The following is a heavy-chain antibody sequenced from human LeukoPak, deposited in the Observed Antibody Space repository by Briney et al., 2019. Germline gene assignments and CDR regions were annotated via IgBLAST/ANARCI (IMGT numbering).Heavy chain of an antibody. CDR1: GYSICSGYY. Sequence: ETLSLSCADPGYSICSGYYWAWFRQPPGKGLEWIGSIYLIGNTYYNPSLKSRVTISVDTSKIQFSLKRSSVTAADTAVYYCARDHGAAAGPVYWGQGTLVTVSS. V-gene: IGHV4-38-2*02. J-gene: IGHJ4*02. CDR2: IYLIGNT. CDR3: ARDHGAAAGPVY. D-gene: IGHD6-13*01.